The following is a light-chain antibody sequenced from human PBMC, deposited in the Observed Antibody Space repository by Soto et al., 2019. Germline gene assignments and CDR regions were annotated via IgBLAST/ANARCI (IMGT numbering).Light chain of an antibody. CDR2: AAS. J-gene: IGKJ5*01. CDR1: QSINSY. Sequence: DIQMTQSPSTISASVGDRDTITCRASQSINSYLNWYQQEPGKAPKFLIYAASSLQSGVPSRFSGSGSGTEFTLTISSLHPEDFATYDCQQSYSTPITFGQGTRLEI. V-gene: IGKV1-39*01. CDR3: QQSYSTPIT.